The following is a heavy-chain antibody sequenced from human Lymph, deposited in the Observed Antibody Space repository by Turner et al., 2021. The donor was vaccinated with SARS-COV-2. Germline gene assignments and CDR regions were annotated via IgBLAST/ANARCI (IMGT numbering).Heavy chain of an antibody. V-gene: IGHV3-21*01. D-gene: IGHD4-17*01. CDR1: GFPSSTYS. CDR3: ARDIPTTADYFDY. J-gene: IGHJ4*02. Sequence: EVQLVESGGGLVKPGGSLRLSCAASGFPSSTYSMNWVRQAPGKGLEWISSISSSSSYIYYADSVKGRFTISRDDAKNSLYLQMNSLRAEDTAVYYCARDIPTTADYFDYWGQGTLVTVSS. CDR2: ISSSSSYI.